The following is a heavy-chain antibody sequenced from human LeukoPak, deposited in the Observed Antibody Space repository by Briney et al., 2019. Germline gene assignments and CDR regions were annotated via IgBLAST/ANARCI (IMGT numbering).Heavy chain of an antibody. D-gene: IGHD2-2*01. Sequence: SGPALVKPTQTLTLTCTFSGFSLSTSGMRVSWIRQPPGKALEWLARIDWDDDIFYSTSLKTRLTISKDTSKNQVVLTMTNMDPVDTATYYCARTYCSSTSCYENYFDYWGQGTLVTVSS. CDR1: GFSLSTSGMR. CDR3: ARTYCSSTSCYENYFDY. CDR2: IDWDDDI. J-gene: IGHJ4*02. V-gene: IGHV2-70*04.